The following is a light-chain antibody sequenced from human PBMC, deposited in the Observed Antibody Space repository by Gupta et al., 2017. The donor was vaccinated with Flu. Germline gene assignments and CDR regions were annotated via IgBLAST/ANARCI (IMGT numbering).Light chain of an antibody. V-gene: IGLV2-11*01. Sequence: QSAPTQPLPVPGSPSQSVTISCTGTSNDVGGYNLVSWYEQRPGKAPKLILYDVTERPSGVPDRFSGSKSGNTASLTISGLQTDDEADYYCSSHAGRVTWVFGTGTTVTVL. CDR1: SNDVGGYNL. CDR2: DVT. CDR3: SSHAGRVTWV. J-gene: IGLJ1*01.